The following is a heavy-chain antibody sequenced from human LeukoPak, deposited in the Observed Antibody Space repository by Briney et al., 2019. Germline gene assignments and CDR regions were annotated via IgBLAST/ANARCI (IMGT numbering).Heavy chain of an antibody. CDR2: INWNSGSI. D-gene: IGHD4-11*01. V-gene: IGHV3-9*01. Sequence: GGSLRLSCAASGFTFDDYAMHWVRQAPGKGLEWVSGINWNSGSIACADSVKGRFTISRDNAKNSLYLQMNSLRAEDTALYYCAKTPSTTVTAYYFDYWGQGTLVTVSS. CDR3: AKTPSTTVTAYYFDY. CDR1: GFTFDDYA. J-gene: IGHJ4*02.